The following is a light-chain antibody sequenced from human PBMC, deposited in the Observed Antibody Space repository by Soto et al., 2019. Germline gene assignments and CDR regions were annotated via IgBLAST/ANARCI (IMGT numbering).Light chain of an antibody. CDR3: AAWDVSLVV. V-gene: IGLV1-44*01. CDR1: SSNIGTNT. Sequence: QSVLTQPPSASGTPGQRVTISCSGSSSNIGTNTVIWYQQLPGAAPKLLIYSDKQRPSGVPDRFSGSKSGTSASLAISGLQSEDEADYYCAAWDVSLVVFGGGTKVTVL. CDR2: SDK. J-gene: IGLJ2*01.